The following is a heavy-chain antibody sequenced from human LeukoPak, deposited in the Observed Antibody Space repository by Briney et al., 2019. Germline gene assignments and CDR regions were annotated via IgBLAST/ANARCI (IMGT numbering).Heavy chain of an antibody. CDR3: ARDWTLLWFGEPQDYGMDV. CDR1: GYTFTGYY. V-gene: IGHV1-2*02. D-gene: IGHD3-10*01. Sequence: EASVTVSCKASGYTFTGYYMHWGRQAPGQELEWMGWINPNSGGTNYAQKFQGRVTLPTYPPISTPYIELSRLRSDDTAVYYCARDWTLLWFGEPQDYGMDVWGQGTTVTVSS. CDR2: INPNSGGT. J-gene: IGHJ6*02.